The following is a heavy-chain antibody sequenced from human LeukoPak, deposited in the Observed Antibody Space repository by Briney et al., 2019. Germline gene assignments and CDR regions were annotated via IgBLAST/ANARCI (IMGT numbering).Heavy chain of an antibody. CDR1: GFTFSSYA. D-gene: IGHD2-2*02. CDR2: ISGSGGST. Sequence: HSGGSLRLSCAASGFTFSSYAMSWVRQAPGKGLEWVSAISGSGGSTYYADSVKGRFTISRDNAKTSLYLQMNSLRDEDTAVYYCARGDVRCSSTNCHKGDFDYWGQGTLVTVSS. V-gene: IGHV3-23*01. J-gene: IGHJ4*02. CDR3: ARGDVRCSSTNCHKGDFDY.